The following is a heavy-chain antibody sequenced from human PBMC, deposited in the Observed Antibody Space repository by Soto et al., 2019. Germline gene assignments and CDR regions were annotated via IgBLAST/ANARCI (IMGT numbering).Heavy chain of an antibody. CDR3: ARERGGYADGDY. CDR1: GYSFTSYG. Sequence: QVQLVQSGGEVRKPGASVKGSCKASGYSFTSYGITWMRQAPGQVLERMGWVNIYEGSTNYAQKFQGRVTMTTDTSTSTVYLEVRSLRSDDTAMYYCARERGGYADGDYWGPGPLVTVSS. CDR2: VNIYEGST. J-gene: IGHJ4*02. D-gene: IGHD5-18*01. V-gene: IGHV1-18*01.